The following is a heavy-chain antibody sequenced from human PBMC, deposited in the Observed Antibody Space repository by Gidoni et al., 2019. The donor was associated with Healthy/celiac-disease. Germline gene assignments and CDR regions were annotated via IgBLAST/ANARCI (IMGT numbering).Heavy chain of an antibody. CDR3: ARGGLLWFGTGVDAFDI. CDR1: AFTASSNY. J-gene: IGHJ3*02. Sequence: EVQLVESGGGLIQPGGSLRLSCAASAFTASSNYMSWVRQAPGKGLAWVSVIDSGGSTYYADSVKGRFTISRDNSKNTLYLQMNSLRAEDTAVYYCARGGLLWFGTGVDAFDIWGQGTMVTVSS. CDR2: IDSGGST. V-gene: IGHV3-53*01. D-gene: IGHD3-10*01.